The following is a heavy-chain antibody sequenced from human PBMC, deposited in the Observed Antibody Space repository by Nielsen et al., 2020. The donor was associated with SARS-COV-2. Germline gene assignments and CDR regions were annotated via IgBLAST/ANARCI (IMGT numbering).Heavy chain of an antibody. CDR1: GFIFSSYW. J-gene: IGHJ4*02. D-gene: IGHD5-24*01. V-gene: IGHV3-23*01. CDR3: AKELPEEMATIRAFGY. Sequence: GGSLRLSCAASGFIFSSYWMHWVRQAPGKGLEWVSAISGSGGSTYYADSVKGRFTISRDNSKNTLYLQMNSLRAEDTAVYYCAKELPEEMATIRAFGYWGQGTLVTVSS. CDR2: ISGSGGST.